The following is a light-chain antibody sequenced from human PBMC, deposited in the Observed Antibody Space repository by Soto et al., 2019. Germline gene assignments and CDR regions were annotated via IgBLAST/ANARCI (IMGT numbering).Light chain of an antibody. Sequence: EIVLTQSPGTLSLSPGERATLSCRASQSVSSSYLAWYQQKPGQAPRPLIYGASSRATGIPDRFSGSGSGTDFTLSIGRLEPQDFAVYHCQHDGSSPSYTFGQGIKLEIK. CDR1: QSVSSSY. V-gene: IGKV3-20*01. CDR2: GAS. J-gene: IGKJ2*01. CDR3: QHDGSSPSYT.